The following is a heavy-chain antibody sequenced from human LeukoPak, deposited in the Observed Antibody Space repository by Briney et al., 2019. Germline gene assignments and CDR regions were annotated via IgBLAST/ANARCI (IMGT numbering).Heavy chain of an antibody. CDR1: GGSISSGGYY. D-gene: IGHD4-17*01. V-gene: IGHV4-31*03. CDR3: ARDGGTVTTRYFDY. Sequence: PSQTLSLTCTVSGGSISSGGYYWSWIRQHPGKGLEWIGYIYYSGSTYYNPSLKSRVTISVDTSKNQFSLKLSSVTAADTAVYYCARDGGTVTTRYFDYWGQGTLVTLSS. CDR2: IYYSGST. J-gene: IGHJ4*02.